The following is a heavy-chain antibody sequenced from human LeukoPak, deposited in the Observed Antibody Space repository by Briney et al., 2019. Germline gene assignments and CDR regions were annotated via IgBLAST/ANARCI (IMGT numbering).Heavy chain of an antibody. J-gene: IGHJ6*03. CDR2: INPNSGGT. V-gene: IGHV1-2*02. Sequence: GASVKVSCKASGYTFTGYYMHWVRQAPGQGLEWMGWINPNSGGTNYAQKFQGRVTMTRDTSISTAYMELSSLRSEDTAVYYCAGGGVCSSTSCHPRYYYYMDVWGKGTTVTVSS. CDR3: AGGGVCSSTSCHPRYYYYMDV. CDR1: GYTFTGYY. D-gene: IGHD2-2*01.